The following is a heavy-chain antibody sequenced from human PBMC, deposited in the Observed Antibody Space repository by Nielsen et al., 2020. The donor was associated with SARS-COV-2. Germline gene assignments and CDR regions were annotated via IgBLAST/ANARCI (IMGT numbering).Heavy chain of an antibody. CDR3: AKDMPAYYDDSSGYYPWYFDY. J-gene: IGHJ4*02. CDR1: GFTFSSYA. V-gene: IGHV3-23*03. Sequence: GGSLRLSCAASGFTFSSYAMSWVRQAPGKGLEWVSVIYSGGSSTYYADSVKGRFTISRDNSKNTLYLQMNSLRAEDTAVYYCAKDMPAYYDDSSGYYPWYFDYWGQGTLVTVSS. CDR2: IYSGGSST. D-gene: IGHD3-22*01.